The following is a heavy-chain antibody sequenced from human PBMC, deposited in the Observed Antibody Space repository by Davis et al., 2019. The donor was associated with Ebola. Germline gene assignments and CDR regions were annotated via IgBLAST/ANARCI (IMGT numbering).Heavy chain of an antibody. V-gene: IGHV1-3*01. CDR3: ARDDGRTWNLDS. CDR2: INPTSGST. Sequence: ASVKVSCKASGYTFISYAMHWVRQAPGEGLEWMGSINPTSGSTEFSEKFQDRVTISRDTPATTVYMELSSLTSEDTAVYFCARDDGRTWNLDSWGQGSLVTVSS. J-gene: IGHJ4*02. D-gene: IGHD1-1*01. CDR1: GYTFISYA.